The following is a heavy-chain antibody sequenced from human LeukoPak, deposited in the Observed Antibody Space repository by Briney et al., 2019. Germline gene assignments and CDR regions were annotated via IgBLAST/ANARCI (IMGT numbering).Heavy chain of an antibody. Sequence: GESLKISCKGSGYSFTSYWIGWVRQMPGKDLEWMGIIYPGDSDTRYSPSFQGQVTISADKSISTAYPQWSSLKASDTAMYYCATAPGVVWSAADFQHWGQGTLVTVSS. D-gene: IGHD3-3*01. V-gene: IGHV5-51*01. CDR2: IYPGDSDT. CDR3: ATAPGVVWSAADFQH. CDR1: GYSFTSYW. J-gene: IGHJ1*01.